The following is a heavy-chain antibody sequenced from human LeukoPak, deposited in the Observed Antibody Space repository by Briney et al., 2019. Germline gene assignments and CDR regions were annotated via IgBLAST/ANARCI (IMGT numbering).Heavy chain of an antibody. CDR2: ISSSGSTI. CDR3: ARSEALGYCSGGSWPRPCWTFDI. CDR1: GFTFSSYE. V-gene: IGHV3-48*03. D-gene: IGHD2-15*01. J-gene: IGHJ3*02. Sequence: GGSLRLSCAASGFTFSSYEMNWVRQAPGKGLEWVSYISSSGSTIYYADSVKGRFTISRDNAKNSLYLQMNSLRSEDTAVYYCARSEALGYCSGGSWPRPCWTFDIWGQGTMVTVSS.